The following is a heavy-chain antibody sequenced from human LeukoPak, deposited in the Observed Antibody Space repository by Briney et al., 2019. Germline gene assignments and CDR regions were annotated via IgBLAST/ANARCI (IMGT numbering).Heavy chain of an antibody. D-gene: IGHD5-24*01. V-gene: IGHV4-39*01. CDR1: GGSISSSSYY. J-gene: IGHJ4*02. CDR2: IYYSGST. CDR3: ARRRDGYIGFGDY. Sequence: SETLSLTCTVSGGSISSSSYYWGWIRQPPGKGLEWIGSIYYSGSTYYNPSLKSRVTISVDTSKNQFSLKLSSVTAADTAVYYCARRRDGYIGFGDYWGQGTLVTVSS.